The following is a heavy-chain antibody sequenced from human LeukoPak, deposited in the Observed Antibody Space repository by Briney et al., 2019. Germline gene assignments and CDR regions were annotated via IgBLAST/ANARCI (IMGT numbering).Heavy chain of an antibody. V-gene: IGHV3-23*01. CDR3: AKDASTIVVAITLGY. J-gene: IGHJ4*02. CDR2: ISGSGGST. Sequence: GGSLRLSCAASGFTFGSYAMSWVRQAPGKGLEWVSAISGSGGSTYYADSVEGRFTISRDNSKNTLYLQMNSLRVEDTAVYFCAKDASTIVVAITLGYWGQGTLVTVSS. CDR1: GFTFGSYA. D-gene: IGHD3-22*01.